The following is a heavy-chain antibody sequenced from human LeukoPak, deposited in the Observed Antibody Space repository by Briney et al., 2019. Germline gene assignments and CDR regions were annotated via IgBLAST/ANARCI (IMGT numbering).Heavy chain of an antibody. CDR1: GYTFTNYW. J-gene: IGHJ4*02. CDR3: ARRYYDSSGYSYYFDY. V-gene: IGHV5-51*01. D-gene: IGHD3-22*01. CDR2: IHPGDADT. Sequence: NLGGSLKISCKGSGYTFTNYWIGWVRQMPGKGLELMGIIHPGDADTRYSPSFQGQVTIAADKSISTAYLQWSSLKASDTATYYCARRYYDSSGYSYYFDYWGQGTLVTVSS.